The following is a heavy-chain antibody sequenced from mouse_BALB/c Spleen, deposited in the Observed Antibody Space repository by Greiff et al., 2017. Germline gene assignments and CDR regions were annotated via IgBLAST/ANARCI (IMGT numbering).Heavy chain of an antibody. CDR1: GYTFTSYV. V-gene: IGHV1-14*01. J-gene: IGHJ2*01. D-gene: IGHD2-4*01. CDR3: AREGPYDYDGCDY. CDR2: INPYNDGT. Sequence: VHLQQSGPELVKPGASVKMSCKASGYTFTSYVMHWVKQKPGQGLEWIGYINPYNDGTKYNEKFKGKATLTSDKSSSTAYMELSSLTSEDSAVYYCAREGPYDYDGCDYWGQGTTLTVSS.